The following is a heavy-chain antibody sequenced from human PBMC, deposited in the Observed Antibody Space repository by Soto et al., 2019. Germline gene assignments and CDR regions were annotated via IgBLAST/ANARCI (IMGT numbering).Heavy chain of an antibody. CDR3: TRHEGGAAADRPLDY. CDR1: GCYISSGGYS. D-gene: IGHD6-13*01. J-gene: IGHJ4*02. Sequence: SETLSLTCAVSGCYISSGGYSWSWIRQPPGKGLEWIGYMYHSGSTHYNPSLKSRVTMSVDTSTNQFSLKLNSVTAADTAVYYCTRHEGGAAADRPLDYWGQGTLVTVSS. V-gene: IGHV4-30-2*03. CDR2: MYHSGST.